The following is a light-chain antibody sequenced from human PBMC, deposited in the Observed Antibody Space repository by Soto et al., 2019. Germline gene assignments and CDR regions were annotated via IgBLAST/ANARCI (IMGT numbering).Light chain of an antibody. V-gene: IGKV3-15*01. CDR3: QQYNNCSPYT. CDR2: GAS. Sequence: EIVMTQSPATMSVSPGERATLSCRASQSVSSNLAWYQQKPGQAPRLLIYGASTRATGIPARFSGSGSGTEFTLTISSRQFEALAVYLCQQYNNCSPYTFGQGTKLEIK. J-gene: IGKJ2*01. CDR1: QSVSSN.